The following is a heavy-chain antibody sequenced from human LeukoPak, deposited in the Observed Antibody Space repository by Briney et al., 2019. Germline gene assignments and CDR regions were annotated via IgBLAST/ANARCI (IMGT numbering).Heavy chain of an antibody. CDR3: ARLSDSSGWGYFDY. D-gene: IGHD6-19*01. J-gene: IGHJ4*02. V-gene: IGHV1-18*04. CDR2: ISAYNGNT. Sequence: ASVKVSCKASGYTFTRYGISWVRQAPGQGLEWMGWISAYNGNTNYAQKLQGRVTMTTDTSTSTAYMELRSLRSDDTAVYYCARLSDSSGWGYFDYWGQGTLVTVSS. CDR1: GYTFTRYG.